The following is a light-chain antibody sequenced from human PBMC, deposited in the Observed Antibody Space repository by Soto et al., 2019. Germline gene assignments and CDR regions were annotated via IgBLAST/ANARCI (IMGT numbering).Light chain of an antibody. J-gene: IGKJ1*01. V-gene: IGKV3-15*01. Sequence: VMMQSPAALAVSPGERATLSCRASQSISSSLAWYQHQPGQAPRLLIYGASTRATGTPARFSGSGSGTEFTLTISSLQSEDFAVYYCQQYHDWPRTFGQGTKVDIK. CDR1: QSISSS. CDR2: GAS. CDR3: QQYHDWPRT.